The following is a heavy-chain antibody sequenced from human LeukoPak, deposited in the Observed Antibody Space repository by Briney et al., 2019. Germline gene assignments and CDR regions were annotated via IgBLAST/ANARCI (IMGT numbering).Heavy chain of an antibody. CDR1: GFTFRNYG. V-gene: IGHV3-33*01. Sequence: GGSLRLSCAASGFTFRNYGFHWVRQAPGKGLEWVAVIYHDGSYKFYADSVKGRFTFSRDNSKNTVFLEMNSLRGEDTAMYYCTRDSAKSFDDRGQGTLVTVSS. D-gene: IGHD4/OR15-4a*01. CDR3: TRDSAKSFDD. J-gene: IGHJ4*02. CDR2: IYHDGSYK.